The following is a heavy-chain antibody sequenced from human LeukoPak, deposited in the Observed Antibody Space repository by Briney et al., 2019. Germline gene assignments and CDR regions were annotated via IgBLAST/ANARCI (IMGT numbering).Heavy chain of an antibody. D-gene: IGHD3-22*01. Sequence: WGSLRLSCAASGFIFSDYYMTWIRQTPGKGLEWLSYISDSGSTINYADSVKGRLTISRDNAKKSLFLQMNSLRTEDTAVYYCAIYYDSSGSIDHWGQGTLVTVSS. V-gene: IGHV3-11*01. J-gene: IGHJ4*02. CDR3: AIYYDSSGSIDH. CDR2: ISDSGSTI. CDR1: GFIFSDYY.